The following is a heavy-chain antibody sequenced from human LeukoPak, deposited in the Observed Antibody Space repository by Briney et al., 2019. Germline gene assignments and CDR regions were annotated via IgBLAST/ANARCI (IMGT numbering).Heavy chain of an antibody. J-gene: IGHJ4*02. V-gene: IGHV4-34*01. CDR3: ARGRDNTWIQLWSHFDY. Sequence: SETLSLTCAVYGGSFSGYYWSWIRQPPGKGLEWIGEINHSGSTNYNPSLKSRVTISVDTSKNQFSLKLSSVTAADTAVYYCARGRDNTWIQLWSHFDYWGQGTLVTVSS. CDR1: GGSFSGYY. CDR2: INHSGST. D-gene: IGHD5-18*01.